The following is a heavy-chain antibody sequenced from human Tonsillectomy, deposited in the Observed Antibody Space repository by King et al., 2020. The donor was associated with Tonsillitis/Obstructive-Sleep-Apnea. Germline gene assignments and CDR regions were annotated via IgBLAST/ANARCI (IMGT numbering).Heavy chain of an antibody. V-gene: IGHV4-34*01. CDR2: INHRGSA. CDR3: ARFSANYYGPGLGGDY. D-gene: IGHD3-10*01. J-gene: IGHJ4*02. Sequence: VQLQQWGAGLLRPSETLSLTCAVYGGSFSGYFWTWIRQPPGKGLEWVGEINHRGSAMYNPSLRSRVTISVDTSKSQFSLRLCAVTAADTAVYYCARFSANYYGPGLGGDYWGQGILVTVSS. CDR1: GGSFSGYF.